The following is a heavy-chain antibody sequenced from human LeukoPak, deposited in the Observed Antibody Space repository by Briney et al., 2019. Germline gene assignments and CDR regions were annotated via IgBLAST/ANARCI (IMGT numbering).Heavy chain of an antibody. CDR3: ARGHYYYYGMDV. CDR2: INHSGST. J-gene: IGHJ6*02. Sequence: SETLSLTCAVYGGSFSGYYWSWIRQPPGKGLEWIGEINHSGSTNYNPSLKSRVTISVDTSKNQFSLKLSSVTAADTAVYYCARGHYYYYGMDVWGQGTTVTVSS. CDR1: GGSFSGYY. V-gene: IGHV4-34*01.